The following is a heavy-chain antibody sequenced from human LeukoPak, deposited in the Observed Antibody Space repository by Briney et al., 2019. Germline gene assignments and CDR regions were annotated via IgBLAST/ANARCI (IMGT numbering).Heavy chain of an antibody. CDR3: ARGHYYYYGMDV. CDR2: INHSGST. J-gene: IGHJ6*02. Sequence: SETLSLTCAVYGGSFSGYYWSWIRQPPGKGLEWIGEINHSGSTNYNPSLKSRVTISVDTSKNQFSLKLSSVTAADTAVYYCARGHYYYYGMDVWGQGTTVTVSS. CDR1: GGSFSGYY. V-gene: IGHV4-34*01.